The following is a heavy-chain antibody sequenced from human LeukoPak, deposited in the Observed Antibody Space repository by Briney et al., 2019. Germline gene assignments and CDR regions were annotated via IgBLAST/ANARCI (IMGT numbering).Heavy chain of an antibody. CDR2: INPNSGGT. CDR3: ARGRGSGSYYNLNWFDP. Sequence: GASVKVSCKASGYTFTGYYMHWVRQAPGQGLDWMGWINPNSGGTNYAQKFQGRVTMTRDTSISTAYMELSSLRSDDTAVYYCARGRGSGSYYNLNWFDPWGQGTLVTVSS. V-gene: IGHV1-2*02. J-gene: IGHJ5*02. CDR1: GYTFTGYY. D-gene: IGHD3-10*01.